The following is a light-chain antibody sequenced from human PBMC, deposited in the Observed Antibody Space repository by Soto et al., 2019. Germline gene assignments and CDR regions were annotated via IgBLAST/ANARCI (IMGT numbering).Light chain of an antibody. Sequence: QSALTQPASVSGSPGRSITISCTGTSSDVGAYNYVSWYQQYPGKAPKLMIYDVSNRPSGVSNRFSGSKSGNTASLTISGLQAEDEGDYYCSSYTSSSTPLFGGGTKLTVL. V-gene: IGLV2-14*01. CDR1: SSDVGAYNY. CDR2: DVS. J-gene: IGLJ2*01. CDR3: SSYTSSSTPL.